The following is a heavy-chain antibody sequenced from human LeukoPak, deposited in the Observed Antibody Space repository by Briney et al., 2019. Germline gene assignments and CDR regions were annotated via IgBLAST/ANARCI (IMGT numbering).Heavy chain of an antibody. CDR3: ARSSGSGSRNYYYYPLDV. CDR2: IYYSGSA. CDR1: GDSIRSYY. V-gene: IGHV4-59*01. J-gene: IGHJ6*02. D-gene: IGHD3-10*01. Sequence: SETLSLTCTVSGDSIRSYYWSWIRQPPGKGLEWIGYIYYSGSANYSPSLKSRVTISLDTSQNQISLNLTSVTAADTAVYYCARSSGSGSRNYYYYPLDVWGQGTTVTVSS.